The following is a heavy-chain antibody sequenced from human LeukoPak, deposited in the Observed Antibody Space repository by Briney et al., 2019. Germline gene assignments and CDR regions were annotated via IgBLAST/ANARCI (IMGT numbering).Heavy chain of an antibody. Sequence: PSETLSLTCTVSGGSISSSSYYWGWIRQPPGKGLEWIGSIYYSGSTYYNPSLKSRVTISVDTSKNQFSLKLSSVTAADTAVYYCARTAYYDFWSGLHAFDIWGQGTMVTVSS. CDR3: ARTAYYDFWSGLHAFDI. V-gene: IGHV4-39*01. CDR2: IYYSGST. J-gene: IGHJ3*02. CDR1: GGSISSSSYY. D-gene: IGHD3-3*01.